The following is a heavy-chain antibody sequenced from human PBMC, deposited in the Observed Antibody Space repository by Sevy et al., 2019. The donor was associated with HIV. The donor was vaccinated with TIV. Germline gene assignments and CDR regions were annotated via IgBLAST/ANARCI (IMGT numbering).Heavy chain of an antibody. D-gene: IGHD1-26*01. CDR1: GFNFRNFW. J-gene: IGHJ5*02. CDR2: IKQDGSEA. V-gene: IGHV3-7*03. Sequence: GGSLRLSCVASGFNFRNFWMIWVRQAPGKGLEWVADIKQDGSEAYYVDSVKGRFTISRDNAKNSLYLQMNSLRDEDTAMYFCVRDKEVGASILDAWGQGTPVTVSS. CDR3: VRDKEVGASILDA.